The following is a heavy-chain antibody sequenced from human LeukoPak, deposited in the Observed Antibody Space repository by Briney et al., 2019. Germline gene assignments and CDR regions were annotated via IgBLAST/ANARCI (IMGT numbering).Heavy chain of an antibody. CDR3: AKELEWTPALDY. CDR1: GFTFSSYA. CDR2: ISGSGGST. J-gene: IGHJ4*02. Sequence: GGSLRLSCAASGFTFSSYAMSWVRQAPGKGLAWVSAISGSGGSTYYADSVKGRFTISRDNSKNTLYLQMNSLRAEDTAVYYRAKELEWTPALDYWGQGTLVTVSS. D-gene: IGHD3-3*01. V-gene: IGHV3-23*01.